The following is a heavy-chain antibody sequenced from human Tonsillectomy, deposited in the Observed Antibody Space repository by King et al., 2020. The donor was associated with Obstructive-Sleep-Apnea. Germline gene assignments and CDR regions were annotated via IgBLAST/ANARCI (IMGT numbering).Heavy chain of an antibody. V-gene: IGHV4-31*03. Sequence: QLQESGPGLVKPSQTLSLTCTVSGGSISSGGYYWSWSRQHPGKGLEWIGYIYYSGSTYYNPSLKSRVTISVYTSKNQFSLKLSSVTAADTAVYYCMRSGYYYGAFDIWGQGTMVTVSS. D-gene: IGHD3-22*01. CDR1: GGSISSGGYY. J-gene: IGHJ3*02. CDR2: IYYSGST. CDR3: MRSGYYYGAFDI.